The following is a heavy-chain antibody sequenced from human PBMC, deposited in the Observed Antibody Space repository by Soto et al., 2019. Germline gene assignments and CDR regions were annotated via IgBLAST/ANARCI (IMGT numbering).Heavy chain of an antibody. Sequence: ASVKVSCKASGYTFTSYGISWVRQAPGQGFEWMGWISAYNGNTNYAQKLQGRVTMTTDTSTSTAYMELRSLRSDDTAVYYCARGSSIAAAGGSRDFDYWGQGTLVTVSS. D-gene: IGHD6-13*01. CDR2: ISAYNGNT. V-gene: IGHV1-18*01. CDR3: ARGSSIAAAGGSRDFDY. J-gene: IGHJ4*02. CDR1: GYTFTSYG.